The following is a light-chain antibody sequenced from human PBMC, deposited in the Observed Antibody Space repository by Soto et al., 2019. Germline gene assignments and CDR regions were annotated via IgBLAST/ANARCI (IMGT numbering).Light chain of an antibody. J-gene: IGKJ1*01. CDR2: GAS. CDR3: QHYGSSKWT. Sequence: EIVLTQSPGTRSLSPGERATLSCRASQSVSSSYLAWYQQKSGQAPRLLIYGASIRATGIPDRFSGSGSGTDFTLTISRLEPEDFAVYYCQHYGSSKWTFGQGTKVDIK. CDR1: QSVSSSY. V-gene: IGKV3-20*01.